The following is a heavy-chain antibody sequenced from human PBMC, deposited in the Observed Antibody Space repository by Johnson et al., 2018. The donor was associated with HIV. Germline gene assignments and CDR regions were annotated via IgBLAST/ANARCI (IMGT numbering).Heavy chain of an antibody. CDR3: TTDLIVVIPIGAFDV. Sequence: MLLVESGGGVVQPGGSLRLSCAASGFTFSNAWMSWVRQAPGKGLEWVGRIKSKTDGGTTDYAAPVKGRFTISRDDSKNTLYLQMNSLKTEDTAVYYCTTDLIVVIPIGAFDVWGQGTMVTVS. CDR1: GFTFSNAW. D-gene: IGHD3-16*01. V-gene: IGHV3-15*01. J-gene: IGHJ3*01. CDR2: IKSKTDGGTT.